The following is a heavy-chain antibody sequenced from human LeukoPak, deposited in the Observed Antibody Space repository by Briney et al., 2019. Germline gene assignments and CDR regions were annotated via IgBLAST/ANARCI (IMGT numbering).Heavy chain of an antibody. CDR3: AKDQDYDSSGPFDY. V-gene: IGHV3-23*01. CDR2: ISDSGDNT. D-gene: IGHD3-22*01. CDR1: GFTFSSYA. Sequence: GGSLRLSCVASGFTFSSYAMSWVRQAPGKGLEWVSTISDSGDNTYYADSVKGRFTISRDNSKNTLYLQMNSLRAEDTAVYYCAKDQDYDSSGPFDYWGQGTLVTVSS. J-gene: IGHJ4*02.